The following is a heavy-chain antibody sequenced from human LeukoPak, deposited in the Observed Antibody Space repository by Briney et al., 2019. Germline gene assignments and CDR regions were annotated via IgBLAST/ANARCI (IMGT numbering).Heavy chain of an antibody. J-gene: IGHJ4*02. V-gene: IGHV4-39*01. D-gene: IGHD3-22*01. CDR3: ASRGHYYDSSGPGVGY. Sequence: SDTLSLTCTVPGRSIRSSSYYWVGLREPPGKRLEGIESIYYSGSTYYHPSLKSRVTISVDTSKNQFSLKLSSVTAADTAVYYCASRGHYYDSSGPGVGYWGQGTLVSVSS. CDR1: GRSIRSSSYY. CDR2: IYYSGST.